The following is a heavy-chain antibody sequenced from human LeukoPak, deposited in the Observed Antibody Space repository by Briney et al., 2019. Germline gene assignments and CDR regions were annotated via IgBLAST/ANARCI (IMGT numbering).Heavy chain of an antibody. CDR2: MNPNSGDT. D-gene: IGHD2-2*01. CDR3: ARGPPGSSSSDY. J-gene: IGHJ4*02. Sequence: ASVKVSCKPSGYTFTGHYMHWVRQAPGQGLEWIGWMNPNSGDTGYAQKFQDRVTMTRNTSINTAYMELSSLRSEDTGVYYCARGPPGSSSSDYWGQGTLVTVS. V-gene: IGHV1-8*02. CDR1: GYTFTGHY.